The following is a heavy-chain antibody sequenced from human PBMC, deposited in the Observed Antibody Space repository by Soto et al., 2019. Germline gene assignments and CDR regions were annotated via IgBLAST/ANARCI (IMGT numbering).Heavy chain of an antibody. J-gene: IGHJ4*02. Sequence: GGSLRLSCAASGFTFSTYSMNWVGQSPGKGLEWISYISSSSTTIYYADSVRGRFTISRDNAKSSLYLQMNSLRDEDTAVYYCSRDDSTGYYVEVGDYWGQGTLVTVSS. CDR3: SRDDSTGYYVEVGDY. CDR2: ISSSSTTI. D-gene: IGHD3-22*01. CDR1: GFTFSTYS. V-gene: IGHV3-48*02.